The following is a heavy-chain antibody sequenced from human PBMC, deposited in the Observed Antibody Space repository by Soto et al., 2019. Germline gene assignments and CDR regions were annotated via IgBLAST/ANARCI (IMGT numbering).Heavy chain of an antibody. V-gene: IGHV1-46*03. CDR3: ATHPIAVAGLYYMDV. CDR2: INPSGGST. CDR1: GYTFTSYY. Sequence: ASVKVACKASGYTFTSYYMHWVLQAPGQGLEWMGIINPSGGSTSYAQKFQGRVTMTRDTSTSTVYMELSSLRSEDTAVYYCATHPIAVAGLYYMDVWGKGTTVTVSS. D-gene: IGHD6-19*01. J-gene: IGHJ6*03.